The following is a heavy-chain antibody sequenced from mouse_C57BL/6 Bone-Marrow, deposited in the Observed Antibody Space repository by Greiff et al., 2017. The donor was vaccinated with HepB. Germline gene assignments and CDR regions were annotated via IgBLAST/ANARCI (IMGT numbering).Heavy chain of an antibody. Sequence: ESGPGLVKPSQSLSLTCSVTGYSITSGYYWNWIRQFPGNKLEWMGYISYDGSNNYNPSLKNRISITRDTSKNQFFLKLNSVTTEDTATYYCARETLYYYGSSYKYFDVWGTGTTVTVSS. J-gene: IGHJ1*03. D-gene: IGHD1-1*01. CDR3: ARETLYYYGSSYKYFDV. V-gene: IGHV3-6*01. CDR1: GYSITSGYY. CDR2: ISYDGSN.